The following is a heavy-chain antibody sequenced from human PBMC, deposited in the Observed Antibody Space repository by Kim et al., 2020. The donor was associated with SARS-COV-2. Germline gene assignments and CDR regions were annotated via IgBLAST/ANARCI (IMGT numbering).Heavy chain of an antibody. CDR3: ARQVLYSYGQAWFDP. D-gene: IGHD5-18*01. V-gene: IGHV5-51*01. J-gene: IGHJ5*02. CDR1: GYSFTSYW. Sequence: GESLKISCKGSGYSFTSYWIGWVRQMPGKGLEWMGIIYPGDSDTRYSPSFQGQVTISADKSISTAYLQWSSLKASDTAMYYCARQVLYSYGQAWFDPWGQGTLVTVSS. CDR2: IYPGDSDT.